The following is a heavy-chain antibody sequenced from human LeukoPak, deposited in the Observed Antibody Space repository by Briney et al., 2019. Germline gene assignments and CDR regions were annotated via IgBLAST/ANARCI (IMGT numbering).Heavy chain of an antibody. CDR2: ISSRGNTI. J-gene: IGHJ6*02. CDR1: GFSFGGYY. CDR3: ARAVTAMVSYYYGMDV. V-gene: IGHV3-11*04. D-gene: IGHD5-18*01. Sequence: PGGSLRLSCAASGFSFGGYYMSWIRQAPGKGLEWLSYISSRGNTIHYADSVKGRFTISRDNAQNSLFLQMNSLRAEGTAVYYCARAVTAMVSYYYGMDVWGQGTTVTVSS.